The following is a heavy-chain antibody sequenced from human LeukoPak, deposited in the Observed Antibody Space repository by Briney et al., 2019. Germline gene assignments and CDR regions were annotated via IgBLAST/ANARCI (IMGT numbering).Heavy chain of an antibody. CDR1: GYTFTSYG. V-gene: IGHV1-69*13. CDR3: ARNPISGSHPVDY. D-gene: IGHD3-10*01. Sequence: ASVKVSCKASGYTFTSYGISWVRQAPGQGLECMGGIIPIFGTANYAQKFQGRVTITADESTSTAYMELSSLRSEDTAVYYCARNPISGSHPVDYWGQGALVTVSS. J-gene: IGHJ4*02. CDR2: IIPIFGTA.